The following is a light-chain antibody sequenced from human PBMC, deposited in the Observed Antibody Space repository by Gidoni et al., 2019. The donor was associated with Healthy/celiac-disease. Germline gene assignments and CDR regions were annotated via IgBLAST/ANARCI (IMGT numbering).Light chain of an antibody. Sequence: DIQMTQSPSTLSASVGDRATITCRASQSISSWLAWYQQKPGKAPKLLIYKASSLESGVPSRFSGSGSGTEFTLTISSLQPDDFATYYCQQYNMPVTFGQGTKVEIK. CDR3: QQYNMPVT. CDR2: KAS. CDR1: QSISSW. V-gene: IGKV1-5*03. J-gene: IGKJ1*01.